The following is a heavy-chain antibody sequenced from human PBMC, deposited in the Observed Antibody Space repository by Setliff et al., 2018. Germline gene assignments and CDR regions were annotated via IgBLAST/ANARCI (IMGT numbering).Heavy chain of an antibody. CDR1: GGSISSGSDY. V-gene: IGHV4-61*09. J-gene: IGHJ4*02. Sequence: LSLTCSVSGGSISSGSDYWTWIRQPAGKGLEWIGHIYTSGSTNYNPSLKSRVTISVDASKNQLSLNLRSVTAADTAVYYCVRDPPNSGWAFDYWGKGTTVTVSS. CDR2: IYTSGST. CDR3: VRDPPNSGWAFDY. D-gene: IGHD6-19*01.